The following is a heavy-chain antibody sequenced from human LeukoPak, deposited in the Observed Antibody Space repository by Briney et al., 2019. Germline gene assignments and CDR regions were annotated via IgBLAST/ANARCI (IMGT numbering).Heavy chain of an antibody. Sequence: PGESLKISCKASGYSFSTYWIGWVRQKPGKGLGWMGIIYPRDSAIRSSPSFQGQVTFSVDKSISTAYLQWPSLKASDTAVYYCARSFRPFNSATWFLSFDSWGPGTLVTVSS. V-gene: IGHV5-51*01. CDR1: GYSFSTYW. D-gene: IGHD3-10*01. CDR2: IYPRDSAI. CDR3: ARSFRPFNSATWFLSFDS. J-gene: IGHJ4*02.